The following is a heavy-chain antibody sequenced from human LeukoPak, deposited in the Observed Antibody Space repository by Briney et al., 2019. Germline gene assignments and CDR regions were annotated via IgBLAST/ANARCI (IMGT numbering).Heavy chain of an antibody. J-gene: IGHJ3*02. Sequence: SETLSLTCTVSGGSISSYYWSWIRQPPGKGLEWIGYIYRSGSAYYNPSLKIRVTISVDRSKNQFSLKLSSVTAADTAVYYCAREDGSGSYYTSGVFDIWGQGTMVTVSS. V-gene: IGHV4-59*12. CDR1: GGSISSYY. CDR2: IYRSGSA. D-gene: IGHD3-10*01. CDR3: AREDGSGSYYTSGVFDI.